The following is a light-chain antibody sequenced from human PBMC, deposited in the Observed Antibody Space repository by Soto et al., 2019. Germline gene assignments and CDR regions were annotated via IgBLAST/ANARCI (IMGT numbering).Light chain of an antibody. Sequence: DIQMTQSPSTLSGSVGDRVTITYRASQTISSWLAWYQQKPGTAPKLMSYKASTLKSGVPSRVRGSGSGTEFTLTISSLQPDDFETYYCQHYNSYSEAFGQGTKVDI. CDR1: QTISSW. CDR3: QHYNSYSEA. V-gene: IGKV1-5*03. J-gene: IGKJ1*01. CDR2: KAS.